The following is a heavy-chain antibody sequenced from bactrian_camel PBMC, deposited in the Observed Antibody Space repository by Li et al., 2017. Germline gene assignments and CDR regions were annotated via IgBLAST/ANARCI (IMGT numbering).Heavy chain of an antibody. CDR3: AASTLCSGGWPIVGDSE. Sequence: HVQLVESGGGSVRPGETLRLSCTASGDIDSANCMGWFRQAPGKVRERVAFIEGDGTTSYADSVKGRLTISLDHANKMLYLEMNSLKPGDTAMYYCAASTLCSGGWPIVGDSEWRQGTQVTVS. CDR2: IEGDGTT. D-gene: IGHD2*01. V-gene: IGHV3S53*01. J-gene: IGHJ4*01. CDR1: GDIDSANC.